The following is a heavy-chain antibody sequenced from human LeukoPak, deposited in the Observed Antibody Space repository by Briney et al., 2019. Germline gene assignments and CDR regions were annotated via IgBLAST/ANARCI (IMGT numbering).Heavy chain of an antibody. CDR3: AAMGDDAFDI. D-gene: IGHD3-16*01. CDR1: GFTFDDYA. CDR2: ISWNSGSI. J-gene: IGHJ3*02. Sequence: GGSLRLSCAASGFTFDDYAMHWVRQAPGKGLEWVSGISWNSGSIGYADSVKGRFTISRDNAKNSLYLQMNSLRAEDTASYYCAAMGDDAFDIWGQGTMVTVSS. V-gene: IGHV3-9*01.